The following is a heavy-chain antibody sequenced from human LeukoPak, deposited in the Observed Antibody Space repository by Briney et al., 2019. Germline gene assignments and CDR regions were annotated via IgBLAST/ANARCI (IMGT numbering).Heavy chain of an antibody. V-gene: IGHV3-7*04. CDR1: GFTVSAYW. CDR2: IKQDGSEK. D-gene: IGHD3-10*01. CDR3: VRAHHPGGWFDP. J-gene: IGHJ5*02. Sequence: GGSLRLSCAASGFTVSAYWMSWVRQAPGKGLEWVANIKQDGSEKYYVDSVKGRFTISRDNAKNSLYLQMNSLTAEDTAVHYCVRAHHPGGWFDPWGQGTLVTASS.